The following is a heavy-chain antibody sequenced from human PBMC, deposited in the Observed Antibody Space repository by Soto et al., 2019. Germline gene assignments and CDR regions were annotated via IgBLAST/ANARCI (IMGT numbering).Heavy chain of an antibody. CDR3: ARAGLAAAEQWGNWFDP. CDR1: GGSISSYY. J-gene: IGHJ5*02. Sequence: SETLCLTCTVSGGSISSYYWSWIRQPPGKGLEWIGYIYYSGSTNYNPSLKSRVTISVDTSKNQFSLKLSSVTAADTAVYYCARAGLAAAEQWGNWFDPWGQGTLVTVSS. D-gene: IGHD6-13*01. CDR2: IYYSGST. V-gene: IGHV4-59*01.